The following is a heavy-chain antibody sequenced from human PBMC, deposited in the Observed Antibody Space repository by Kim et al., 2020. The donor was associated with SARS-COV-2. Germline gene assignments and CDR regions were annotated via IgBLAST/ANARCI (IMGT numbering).Heavy chain of an antibody. D-gene: IGHD2-15*01. V-gene: IGHV4-34*01. J-gene: IGHJ5*02. Sequence: SETLSLTCAVYGGSFSGYYWSWIRQPPGKGLEWIGEINHSGSTNYNPSLKSRVTISVDTSKNQFSLKLSSVTAADTAVYYCARAGGVVVVVAATKPHPFDPWGHGTLVTVSS. CDR2: INHSGST. CDR3: ARAGGVVVVVAATKPHPFDP. CDR1: GGSFSGYY.